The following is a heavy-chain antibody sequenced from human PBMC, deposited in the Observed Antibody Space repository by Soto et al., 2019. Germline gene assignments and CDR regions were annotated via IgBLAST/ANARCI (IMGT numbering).Heavy chain of an antibody. D-gene: IGHD2-21*01. J-gene: IGHJ6*03. Sequence: ASVKVSCKASGYTFTSYAMHWVRQAPGQRLEWMGWINAGNGNTKYSQKFQGRVTITRDTSASTAYMELSSLRSEDTAVYYCASMDSPNSYLPSYYYYMAVWGKGTTVTVSS. CDR1: GYTFTSYA. CDR2: INAGNGNT. V-gene: IGHV1-3*01. CDR3: ASMDSPNSYLPSYYYYMAV.